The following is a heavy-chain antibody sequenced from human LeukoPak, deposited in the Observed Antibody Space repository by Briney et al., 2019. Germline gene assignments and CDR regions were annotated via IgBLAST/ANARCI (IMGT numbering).Heavy chain of an antibody. CDR1: GVTVSSIY. D-gene: IGHD3-10*01. J-gene: IGHJ4*02. V-gene: IGHV3-53*01. CDR2: IYPDGRT. Sequence: GGSLRLSCAASGVTVSSIYMGWVRQAPGKGLDWVSVIYPDGRTYYTESVKVRFTISRDSSENSLFLQMNSLRAEDTAVYYCATLKGWYGEGCFDCWGQGTLVTVSS. CDR3: ATLKGWYGEGCFDC.